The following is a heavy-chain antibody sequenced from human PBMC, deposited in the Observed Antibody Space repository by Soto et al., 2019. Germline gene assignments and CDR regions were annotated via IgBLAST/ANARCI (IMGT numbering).Heavy chain of an antibody. CDR1: GFTFSSYA. V-gene: IGHV3-30-3*01. CDR3: ARDYYSGYCIRPSCYAYYFEY. J-gene: IGHJ4*02. Sequence: VQLVESGGGVVQPGRSLRLSCATSGFTFSSYAMHWVRQAPGKGLEWVAVISYDGSNKYYADSVKGRFTVSRDNSKNTLYLQMNSLRTEDTAVYYCARDYYSGYCIRPSCYAYYFEYWGQGTLVTVSS. D-gene: IGHD2-2*01. CDR2: ISYDGSNK.